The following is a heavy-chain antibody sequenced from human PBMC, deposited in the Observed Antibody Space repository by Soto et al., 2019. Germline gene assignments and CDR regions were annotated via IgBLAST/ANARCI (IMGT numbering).Heavy chain of an antibody. CDR2: INPSGGST. J-gene: IGHJ6*02. V-gene: IGHV1-46*01. CDR3: ARWDDMNYDFWSGYYSPLTYGMDV. D-gene: IGHD3-3*01. CDR1: GYTFTSYY. Sequence: GASVKVSCKASGYTFTSYYMHWVRQAPGQGLEWMGIINPSGGSTSYAQKFQGRVTMTRDTSTSTVYMELSSLRSEDTAVYYCARWDDMNYDFWSGYYSPLTYGMDVWGQGTTVTV.